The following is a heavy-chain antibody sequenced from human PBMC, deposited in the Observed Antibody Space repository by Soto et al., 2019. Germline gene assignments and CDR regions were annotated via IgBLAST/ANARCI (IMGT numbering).Heavy chain of an antibody. J-gene: IGHJ5*02. Sequence: QVHLVQSGADVKKPGASVHVSCKASRYTFTNYVRHWVRLAPGERLEWMGWINAGDGNTRYSQKFQDRVTSTMDTYSSTVYMKLTSLTSDDTAVYYCTIGGPAARLGFDNWGQGTLVTASS. V-gene: IGHV1-3*01. CDR2: INAGDGNT. D-gene: IGHD6-25*01. CDR1: RYTFTNYV. CDR3: TIGGPAARLGFDN.